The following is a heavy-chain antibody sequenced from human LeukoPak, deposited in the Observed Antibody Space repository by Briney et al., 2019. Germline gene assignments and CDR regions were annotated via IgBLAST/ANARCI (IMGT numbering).Heavy chain of an antibody. J-gene: IGHJ5*02. V-gene: IGHV4-59*01. Sequence: SETLSLTCTVFGGSLSRYYWSWIRQPPGRGLEWIGYIYYGGSTNYNPSLKSRVTISLDTSRNQFSLKLSSVTAADTAVYYCAGALGGYDRWFDPWGRGTLVTVSS. CDR3: AGALGGYDRWFDP. CDR2: IYYGGST. D-gene: IGHD5-12*01. CDR1: GGSLSRYY.